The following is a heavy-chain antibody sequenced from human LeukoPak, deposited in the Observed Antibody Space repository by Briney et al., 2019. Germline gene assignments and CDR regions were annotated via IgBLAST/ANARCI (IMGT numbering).Heavy chain of an antibody. CDR2: TYYRSKWYN. J-gene: IGHJ4*02. V-gene: IGHV6-1*01. D-gene: IGHD6-19*01. Sequence: PSQTLSLTCVVSGDSVSSKNGAWNWIRQSPSRGLEWLGRTYYRSKWYNDYAESMEGRMTISQDTSKKQYSLHLNSVTPDDTAVYYCARDFGTTGWHTFDYWGQGTLVTVSS. CDR1: GDSVSSKNGA. CDR3: ARDFGTTGWHTFDY.